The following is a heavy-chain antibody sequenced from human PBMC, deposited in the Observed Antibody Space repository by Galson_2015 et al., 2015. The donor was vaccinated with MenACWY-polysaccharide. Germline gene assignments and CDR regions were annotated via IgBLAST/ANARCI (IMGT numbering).Heavy chain of an antibody. D-gene: IGHD1-26*01. CDR2: IKQDGSEI. J-gene: IGHJ4*02. V-gene: IGHV3-7*01. CDR3: ARDWDGRELF. Sequence: SLRLSCAASGFTFSSYWMSWVRQAPGKGLEWVANIKQDGSEIYYVDSVKGRFTISRDNAKNSLYLRMNSLGAEDTAVYYCARDWDGRELFRGQGTLVTVSS. CDR1: GFTFSSYW.